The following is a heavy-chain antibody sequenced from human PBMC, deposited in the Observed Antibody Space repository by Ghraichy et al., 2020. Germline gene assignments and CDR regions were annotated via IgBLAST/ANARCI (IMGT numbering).Heavy chain of an antibody. Sequence: GVLNISCAASGFTFSSYAMSWVRQAPGKGLEWVSAISGSGGSTYYADSVKGRFTISRDNSKNTLYLQMNSLRAEDTAVYYCAKDPADYYDSSGYCLFDYWGQGTLVTVSS. CDR1: GFTFSSYA. V-gene: IGHV3-23*01. CDR3: AKDPADYYDSSGYCLFDY. CDR2: ISGSGGST. D-gene: IGHD3-22*01. J-gene: IGHJ4*02.